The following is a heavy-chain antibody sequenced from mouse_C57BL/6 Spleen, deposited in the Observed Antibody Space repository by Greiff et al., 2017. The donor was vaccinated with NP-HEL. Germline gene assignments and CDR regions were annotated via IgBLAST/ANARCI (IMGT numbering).Heavy chain of an antibody. CDR3: ARQGTDY. D-gene: IGHD3-3*01. CDR1: GFTFSSYG. CDR2: ISSGGSYT. V-gene: IGHV5-6*02. J-gene: IGHJ2*01. Sequence: EVKLVESGGDLVKPGGSLKLSCAASGFTFSSYGMSWVRQTPDKRLEWIATISSGGSYTYYPDSVKGRFPSSRDNAKNTLYLQMSSLKSEDTAMYYCARQGTDYWGQGTTLTVSS.